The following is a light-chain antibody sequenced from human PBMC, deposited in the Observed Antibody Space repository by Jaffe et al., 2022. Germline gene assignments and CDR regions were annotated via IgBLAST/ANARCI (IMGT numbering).Light chain of an antibody. Sequence: DIQMTQSPSTLSASVGDRVTITCRASQSISIWLAWYQQKPGTAPNLLIYKASTLQSGVPSRFSGSGSGTEFTLTISSLQPDDFATYYCQHYISYPYTFGQGTKLEIK. CDR1: QSISIW. CDR2: KAS. J-gene: IGKJ2*01. V-gene: IGKV1-5*03. CDR3: QHYISYPYT.